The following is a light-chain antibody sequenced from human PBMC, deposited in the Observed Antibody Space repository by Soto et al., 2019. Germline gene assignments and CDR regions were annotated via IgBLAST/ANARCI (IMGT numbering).Light chain of an antibody. V-gene: IGLV1-51*01. CDR1: RSNIGYNY. CDR2: NND. CDR3: GTWDSSLDTFV. Sequence: QSVLTQPPSVSAAPGQKVTISCSGTRSNIGYNYVSWYQQFPDAAPQLFIYNNDKRPSGIPDRFSGSKSGPSATLRISGLQTGDEADYYCGTWDSSLDTFVFGTGTKVTVL. J-gene: IGLJ1*01.